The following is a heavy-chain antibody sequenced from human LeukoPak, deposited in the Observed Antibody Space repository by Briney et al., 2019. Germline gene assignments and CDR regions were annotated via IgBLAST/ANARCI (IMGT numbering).Heavy chain of an antibody. Sequence: PGGSLRLSCAASGFTFSSYAMSWVRQAPGQGLEWVSAIGGSGGTTYHADSVKGRFSISRDNSKNTLFLQMTSLRAEDTAIYFCAKAADSSWFRGLDYWGQGTLVTVSS. CDR1: GFTFSSYA. J-gene: IGHJ4*02. D-gene: IGHD6-13*01. CDR2: IGGSGGTT. V-gene: IGHV3-23*01. CDR3: AKAADSSWFRGLDY.